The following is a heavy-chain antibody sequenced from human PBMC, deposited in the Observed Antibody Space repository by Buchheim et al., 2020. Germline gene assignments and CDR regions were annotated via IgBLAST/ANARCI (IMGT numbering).Heavy chain of an antibody. CDR1: GFTFSTHA. CDR2: IWHDGSNT. Sequence: QVQLVESGGGAVQPGRSLRLSCAASGFTFSTHAMHWVRQAPGKGLEWVTMIWHDGSNTHYAESVRGRFTISRDNSRDTLYLQMNSLRVEDTAVYYCTRDPPYSGWSFDYWGQGTL. D-gene: IGHD6-19*01. J-gene: IGHJ4*02. CDR3: TRDPPYSGWSFDY. V-gene: IGHV3-33*01.